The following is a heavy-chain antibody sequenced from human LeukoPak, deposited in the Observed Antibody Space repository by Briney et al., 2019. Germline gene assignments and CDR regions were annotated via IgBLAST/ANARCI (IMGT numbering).Heavy chain of an antibody. CDR1: GYTFTSYG. CDR3: ARSGIGFGATFDY. CDR2: ISAYNGNT. D-gene: IGHD3-10*01. Sequence: ASVKVSCKASGYTFTSYGISWVRQAPGQGLEWMGWISAYNGNTNYAQKLQGRVTMTTDTSTSTAHMELRSLRSDDTAVYYCARSGIGFGATFDYWGQGTLVTVSS. V-gene: IGHV1-18*01. J-gene: IGHJ4*02.